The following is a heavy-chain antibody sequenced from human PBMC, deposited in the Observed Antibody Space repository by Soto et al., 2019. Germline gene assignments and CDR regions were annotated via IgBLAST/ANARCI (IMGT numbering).Heavy chain of an antibody. CDR1: GGSISSYY. V-gene: IGHV4-59*08. Sequence: PSETLSLTCTVSGGSISSYYWTWIRQPPGKGLEWIGDIYYSGSTNYNPSLKSRVTISVDTSKNQSPLKLSSVTAADTAVYYCARRYGDCFDFWGQGTLVTVSS. CDR3: ARRYGDCFDF. D-gene: IGHD4-17*01. J-gene: IGHJ4*02. CDR2: IYYSGST.